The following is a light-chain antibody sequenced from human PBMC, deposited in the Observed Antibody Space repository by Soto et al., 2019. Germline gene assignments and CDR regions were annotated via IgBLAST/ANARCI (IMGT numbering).Light chain of an antibody. CDR2: GAS. CDR1: QSVSSSY. CDR3: QQFSSYPPT. J-gene: IGKJ4*01. V-gene: IGKV3-20*01. Sequence: EIVLTQSPGTLSLSPGERATLSFRASQSVSSSYLAWYQQKPGQAPRLLIYGASSRATGIPDRFSGSGSGTDFTLTISRLEPEDFAVYYCQQFSSYPPTFGGGTKVDIK.